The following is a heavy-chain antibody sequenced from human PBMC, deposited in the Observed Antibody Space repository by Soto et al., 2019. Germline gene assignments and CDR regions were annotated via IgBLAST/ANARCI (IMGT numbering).Heavy chain of an antibody. CDR1: GFTFSSYA. V-gene: IGHV3-30-3*01. J-gene: IGHJ4*02. CDR2: ISYDGSNK. Sequence: GGSLRLSCAASGFTFSSYAMHWVRQAPGKGLEWVAVISYDGSNKYYADSVKGRFTISRDNSKNTLYLQMNSLRAEDTAVYYCARDLPLTDFWSGYYEWGQGTLVNVSS. D-gene: IGHD3-3*01. CDR3: ARDLPLTDFWSGYYE.